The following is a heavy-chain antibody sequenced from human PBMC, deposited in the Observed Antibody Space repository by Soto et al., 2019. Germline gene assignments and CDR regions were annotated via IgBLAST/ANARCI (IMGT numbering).Heavy chain of an antibody. V-gene: IGHV1-18*01. CDR3: ARGGCSSTSCYFWRSWFDP. D-gene: IGHD2-2*01. CDR2: ISAYNGNT. CDR1: GYTFTSYG. J-gene: IGHJ5*02. Sequence: GASVKVSCKASGYTFTSYGISWVRQAPGQGLEWMGWISAYNGNTNYAQKLQGRVTMTTDTSTSTAYMELRSLRSDDTAVYYCARGGCSSTSCYFWRSWFDPWGQGTLVTVSS.